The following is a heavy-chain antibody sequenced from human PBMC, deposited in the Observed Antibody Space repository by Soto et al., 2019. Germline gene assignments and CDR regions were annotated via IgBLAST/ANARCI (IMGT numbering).Heavy chain of an antibody. J-gene: IGHJ4*02. D-gene: IGHD1-1*01. CDR1: GFTFSSYG. CDR3: ARDGLRVTIDY. CDR2: IWYDGSNK. Sequence: QVQLVESGGGVVQPGRSLRLSCAASGFTFSSYGMHWVRQAPGKGLEWVAVIWYDGSNKYYADSVKGRFTISRDNSKNTLYLQMNSLRAEDTVVYYCARDGLRVTIDYWGQGTLVTVSS. V-gene: IGHV3-33*01.